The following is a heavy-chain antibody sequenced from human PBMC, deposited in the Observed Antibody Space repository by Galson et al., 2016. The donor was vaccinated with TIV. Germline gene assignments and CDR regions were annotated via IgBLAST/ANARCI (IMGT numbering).Heavy chain of an antibody. V-gene: IGHV1-18*01. CDR2: ISGYNDNT. J-gene: IGHJ4*02. D-gene: IGHD4-23*01. Sequence: SVKVSCKASGYNFINYYITWVRQAPGQGLEWMGWISGYNDNTNYTLKFQGRLTMTTDTYTSTSYMELRSLRSDDTAVYYCARVVGTVITQKSFDFWGQGTPVIVSS. CDR3: ARVVGTVITQKSFDF. CDR1: GYNFINYY.